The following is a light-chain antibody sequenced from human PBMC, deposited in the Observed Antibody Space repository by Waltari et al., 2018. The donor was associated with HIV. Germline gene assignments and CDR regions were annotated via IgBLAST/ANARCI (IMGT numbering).Light chain of an antibody. Sequence: QSALTQPATVSGSPGQSITISSTRTSRYLGASNLVSWYHQYPGKAPKLIIYEVNNRPSGVSHRFSGSKSGNTAYLTISGLQAEDESDYYCSSFTNTNTWVFGGGTKLTVL. V-gene: IGLV2-14*01. CDR2: EVN. J-gene: IGLJ3*02. CDR3: SSFTNTNTWV. CDR1: SRYLGASNL.